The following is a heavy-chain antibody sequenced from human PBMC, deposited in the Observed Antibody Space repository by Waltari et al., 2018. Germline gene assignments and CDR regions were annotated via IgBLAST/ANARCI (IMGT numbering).Heavy chain of an antibody. CDR2: IYHSGST. D-gene: IGHD6-13*01. V-gene: IGHV4-38-2*01. CDR3: ARRNSSWPPFDY. J-gene: IGHJ4*02. CDR1: GYSISSGYY. Sequence: QVQLQESCPGLVKPPETLSLTCAVSGYSISSGYYWGWIRQPPGKGLEWIGSIYHSGSTYYNPSLKSRVTISVDTSKNQFSLKLSSVTAADTAVYYCARRNSSWPPFDYWGQGTLVTVSS.